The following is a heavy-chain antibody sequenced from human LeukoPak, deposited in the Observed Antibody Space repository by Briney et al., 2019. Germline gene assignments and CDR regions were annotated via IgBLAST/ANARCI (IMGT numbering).Heavy chain of an antibody. CDR2: IRSKTYGGTP. V-gene: IGHV3-49*04. Sequence: GGSLRLSCTGSGFTFGDYAMTWVRQAPGKGLEWVGFIRSKTYGGTPEYAASVKGRFNISRDDSRSIAYLQMNSLKIEDTAVYYCARDQTPYYWGQGTLVTVSS. CDR3: ARDQTPYY. J-gene: IGHJ4*02. CDR1: GFTFGDYA.